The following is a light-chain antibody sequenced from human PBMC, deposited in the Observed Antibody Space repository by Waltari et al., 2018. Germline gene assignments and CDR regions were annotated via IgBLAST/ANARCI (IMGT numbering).Light chain of an antibody. CDR1: SSNIGAGYY. Sequence: QSVLTQPPSASGAPGQRVTISCTGSSSNIGAGYYVSWYQQFPGTAPKLLIYENNKRPSGVSDRFSGSKSGTSASLTITGLQSEDEADYHCSAWDSSLSTRVFGGGTRLTVL. J-gene: IGLJ2*01. V-gene: IGLV1-40*01. CDR3: SAWDSSLSTRV. CDR2: ENN.